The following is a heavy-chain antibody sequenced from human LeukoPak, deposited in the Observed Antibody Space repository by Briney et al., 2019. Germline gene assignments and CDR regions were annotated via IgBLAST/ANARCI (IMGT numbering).Heavy chain of an antibody. D-gene: IGHD2-15*01. CDR1: GVSVSGYY. V-gene: IGHV4-59*02. J-gene: IGHJ4*02. CDR3: ARIHRYCSGGACYVLDN. CDR2: VYYSGST. Sequence: SETLSLTCVVSGVSVSGYYWGWIRQPPGRGLEWIGYVYYSGSTNYNPSFKSRITISVDTSRNQFSLQLSSVAAADTAVYYCARIHRYCSGGACYVLDNWGQGTLVAVSS.